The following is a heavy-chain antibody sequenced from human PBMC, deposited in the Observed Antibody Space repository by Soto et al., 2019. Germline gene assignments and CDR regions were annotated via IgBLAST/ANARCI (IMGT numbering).Heavy chain of an antibody. Sequence: SLRLSCAASGFTFSSYGMHWVRQAPGKGLEWVAVISYDGSNKYYADSVKGRFTISRDNSKNTLYLQMNSLRAEDTAVYYCAKDRQWLVLYYYYGMDVWGQGTTVTVSS. CDR2: ISYDGSNK. V-gene: IGHV3-30*18. CDR1: GFTFSSYG. D-gene: IGHD6-19*01. CDR3: AKDRQWLVLYYYYGMDV. J-gene: IGHJ6*02.